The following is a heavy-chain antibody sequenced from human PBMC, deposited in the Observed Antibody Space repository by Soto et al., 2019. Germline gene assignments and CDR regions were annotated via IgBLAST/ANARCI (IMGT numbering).Heavy chain of an antibody. D-gene: IGHD2-21*02. J-gene: IGHJ6*02. CDR2: FYYTGST. CDR1: GGSISSNF. CDR3: ARLQRTVTAYYYYYDMDV. V-gene: IGHV4-59*01. Sequence: QVQLQESGPGLVKPSETLSLTCTVSGGSISSNFWSWIRQPPRKGLEWLGNFYYTGSTNYNASLKSAVTISVDTSKNQFSLKLSSVTAADTAVYYCARLQRTVTAYYYYYDMDVWGQGTTVTVSS.